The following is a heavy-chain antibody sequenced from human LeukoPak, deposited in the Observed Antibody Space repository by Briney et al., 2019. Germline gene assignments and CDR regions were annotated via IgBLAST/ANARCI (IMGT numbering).Heavy chain of an antibody. Sequence: GGSLRLSCAASGFTFSTYAMSWVRQAPGKGLEWVSAISDSGGSTYYAGSVKGRFTISRDNSKNTLYLQMNSLRAEDTAVYYCAKEGNPGYSYGYYFDYWGQGTLVTVSS. CDR2: ISDSGGST. CDR3: AKEGNPGYSYGYYFDY. J-gene: IGHJ4*02. V-gene: IGHV3-23*01. D-gene: IGHD5-18*01. CDR1: GFTFSTYA.